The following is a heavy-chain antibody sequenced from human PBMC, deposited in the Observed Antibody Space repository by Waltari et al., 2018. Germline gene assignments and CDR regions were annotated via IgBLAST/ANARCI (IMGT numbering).Heavy chain of an antibody. Sequence: QVQLQESGPGLVKPSQTLSLTCTVSGGSISSGSYYWSWIRQPAGKGLEWIGRIYTSGSTNYNPSLKSRVTISVDTSKNQFSLKLSSVTAADTAVYYCARDPDSSPHRMDVWGKGTTVTVSS. CDR1: GGSISSGSYY. V-gene: IGHV4-61*02. CDR2: IYTSGST. CDR3: ARDPDSSPHRMDV. D-gene: IGHD6-13*01. J-gene: IGHJ6*04.